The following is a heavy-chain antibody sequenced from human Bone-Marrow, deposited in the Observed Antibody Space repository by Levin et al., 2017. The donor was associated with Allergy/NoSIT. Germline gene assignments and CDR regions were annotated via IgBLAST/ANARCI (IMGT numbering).Heavy chain of an antibody. J-gene: IGHJ6*02. Sequence: GESLKISCAGSGFTFSNYGIHWVRQPPGKGLEWVAAVSRDGVGTYFGDSVKGRFSLSRDDAKNTVYLQMESLRHDDAAIYYCAKDASEPGMYSFFYGMDVWGQGASVTVSS. CDR3: AKDASEPGMYSFFYGMDV. V-gene: IGHV3-30*18. CDR2: VSRDGVGT. CDR1: GFTFSNYG. D-gene: IGHD2/OR15-2a*01.